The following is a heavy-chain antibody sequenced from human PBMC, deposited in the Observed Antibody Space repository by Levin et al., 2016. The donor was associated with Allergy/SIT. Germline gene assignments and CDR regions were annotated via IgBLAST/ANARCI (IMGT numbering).Heavy chain of an antibody. CDR1: GGSLSSVAKY. V-gene: IGHV4-30-4*01. CDR2: IFYSGNT. Sequence: SETLSLTCTVSGGSLSSVAKYWSWIRQHPEKGLEWIGYIFYSGNTYYNPSLKSRVTISVDTSKNQFSLKLSSVTAADTAVYYCARQDIVVVPAAPGYFDYWGQGTLVTVSS. CDR3: ARQDIVVVPAAPGYFDY. J-gene: IGHJ4*02. D-gene: IGHD2-2*01.